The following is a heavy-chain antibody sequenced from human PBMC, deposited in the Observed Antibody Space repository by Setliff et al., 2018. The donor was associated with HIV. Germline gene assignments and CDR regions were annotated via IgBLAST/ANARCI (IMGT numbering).Heavy chain of an antibody. CDR3: ASGFDYAQSPPLSSFDY. J-gene: IGHJ4*02. D-gene: IGHD2-2*01. Sequence: SETLSLTCTVSGGSISSFNHYWNWIRQHPGKGLEWIGYIYYSGSAYYNPSLKSRVTISIDTSKNHFSLKLTSVTAADTAVYYCASGFDYAQSPPLSSFDYWGQGTLVTSPQ. CDR1: GGSISSFNHY. V-gene: IGHV4-31*03. CDR2: IYYSGSA.